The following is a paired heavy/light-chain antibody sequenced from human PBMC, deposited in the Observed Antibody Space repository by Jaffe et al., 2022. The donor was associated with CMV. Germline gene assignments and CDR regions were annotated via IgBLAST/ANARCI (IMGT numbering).Light chain of an antibody. J-gene: IGLJ2*01. CDR1: SSDVGSYNL. V-gene: IGLV2-23*02. CDR2: EVS. Sequence: QSALTQPASVSGSPGQSITISCTGTSSDVGSYNLVSWYQQHPGKAPKLMIYEVSKRPSGVSNRFSGSKSGNTASLTISGLQAEDEADYYCCSYAGSSTYVVFGGGTKLTVL. CDR3: CSYAGSSTYVV.
Heavy chain of an antibody. V-gene: IGHV3-11*06. CDR2: ISSSSSYT. CDR3: ARERGDFWSGYYCDY. CDR1: GFTFSDYY. J-gene: IGHJ4*02. D-gene: IGHD3-3*01. Sequence: QVQLVESGGGLVKPGGSLRLSCAASGFTFSDYYMSWIRQAPGKGLEWVSYISSSSSYTNYADSVKGRFTISRDNAKNSLYLQMNSLRAEDTAVYYCARERGDFWSGYYCDYWGQGTLVTVSS.